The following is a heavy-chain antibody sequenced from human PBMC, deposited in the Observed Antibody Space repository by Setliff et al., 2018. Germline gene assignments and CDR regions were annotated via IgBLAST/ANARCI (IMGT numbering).Heavy chain of an antibody. J-gene: IGHJ6*02. CDR1: GYSFTSYW. CDR3: ARSDYGDYFAWDSYGMDV. D-gene: IGHD4-17*01. CDR2: IYPGGSDT. V-gene: IGHV5-51*01. Sequence: PGESLKISCKGSGYSFTSYWIAWVRQMPGKGLEWMGIIYPGGSDTRYSPSFQGQVTTSADRSTRTAYLQWSSLKASDTAFYYCARSDYGDYFAWDSYGMDVWGQGTTVTVSS.